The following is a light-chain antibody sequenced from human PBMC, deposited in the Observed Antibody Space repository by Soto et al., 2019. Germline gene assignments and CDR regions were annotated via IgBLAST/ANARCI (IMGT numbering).Light chain of an antibody. CDR2: GAS. J-gene: IGKJ3*01. V-gene: IGKV3-20*01. CDR3: QQYGSSPRIT. Sequence: EIVLTQSPGTLSSSPGERATLSCRASQSVSSSYLAWYQQKPGQAPRLLIYGASSRATGIPDRFSGSGSGTDFTLTISRLEPEDFAVYYCQQYGSSPRITFGPGTKVDIK. CDR1: QSVSSSY.